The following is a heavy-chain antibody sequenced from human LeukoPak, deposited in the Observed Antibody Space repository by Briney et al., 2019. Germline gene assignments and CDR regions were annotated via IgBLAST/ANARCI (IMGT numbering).Heavy chain of an antibody. V-gene: IGHV3-7*01. CDR3: AREYCSSTSCSRYYYYYMDV. Sequence: PGGSLRLSCAASGFTFSSYWMSWVRQAPGKGLEWVANIKQDGSEKYYVDSVKGRFTISRDNAKNSLYLQMNSLRAGDTAVYYCAREYCSSTSCSRYYYYYMDVWGKGTTVTVSS. CDR1: GFTFSSYW. J-gene: IGHJ6*03. CDR2: IKQDGSEK. D-gene: IGHD2-2*01.